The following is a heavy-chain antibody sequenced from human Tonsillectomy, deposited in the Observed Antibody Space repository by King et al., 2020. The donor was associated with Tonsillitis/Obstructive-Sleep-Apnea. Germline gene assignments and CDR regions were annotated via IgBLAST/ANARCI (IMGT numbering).Heavy chain of an antibody. J-gene: IGHJ6*03. CDR2: ISSSGTTI. Sequence: VQLVESGGGLVKPGGSLRLSCAASGFTFSDYYMTWIRQAPGKGLEWVSYISSSGTTIYYADSLNGRFTISRDNAKNSLYLQMNSLRAEDTAVYYCAGGYNYYFYYYMDIWGKGTTVTVSS. CDR1: GFTFSDYY. V-gene: IGHV3-11*01. CDR3: AGGYNYYFYYYMDI. D-gene: IGHD5-12*01.